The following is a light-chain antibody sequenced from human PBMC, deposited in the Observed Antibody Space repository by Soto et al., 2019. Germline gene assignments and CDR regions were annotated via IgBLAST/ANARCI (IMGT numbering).Light chain of an antibody. CDR3: QQYGSSVT. CDR2: GAY. CDR1: QSVSSSY. V-gene: IGKV3-20*01. J-gene: IGKJ4*01. Sequence: EIVLTQSPGTLSLSPGERATLSCRASQSVSSSYLAWYQQIPGQAPRLLIYGAYRRTTAIPDRFSGSGSGTDFTLTISRLEPEDFAVYYCQQYGSSVTFGGGTKVEIK.